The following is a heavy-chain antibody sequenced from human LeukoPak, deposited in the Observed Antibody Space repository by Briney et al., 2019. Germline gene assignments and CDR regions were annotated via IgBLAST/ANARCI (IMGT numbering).Heavy chain of an antibody. D-gene: IGHD5-12*01. CDR2: IYYSGST. J-gene: IGHJ4*02. CDR3: ARGYAPDY. Sequence: SETLSLTCTVSGGSISSSSYYWGWIRQPPGKGLEWIGSIYYSGSTYYNPSLKSRVTISVDTSKNQFSLKLSSVTAADTAVYYCARGYAPDYWGQGTLVTVSS. V-gene: IGHV4-39*07. CDR1: GGSISSSSYY.